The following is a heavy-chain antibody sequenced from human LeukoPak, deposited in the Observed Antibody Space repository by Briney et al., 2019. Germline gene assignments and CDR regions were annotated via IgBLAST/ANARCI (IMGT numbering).Heavy chain of an antibody. D-gene: IGHD4-17*01. Sequence: GGSLRLSCAASGFIFSNYAIHWVRQAPGKALEWVAAVSYDGNLQHYADAVKGRFTISRDNAKNSLYLQMNSLRAEDTALYYCAKDMWSTVTTPFDYWGQGTLVTVSS. J-gene: IGHJ4*02. V-gene: IGHV3-30*18. CDR1: GFIFSNYA. CDR3: AKDMWSTVTTPFDY. CDR2: VSYDGNLQ.